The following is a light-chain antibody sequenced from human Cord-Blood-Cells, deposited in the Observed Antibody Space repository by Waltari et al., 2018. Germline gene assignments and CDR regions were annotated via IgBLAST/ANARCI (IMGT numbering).Light chain of an antibody. CDR3: SSYAGSNNFGV. V-gene: IGLV2-8*01. CDR2: EVS. CDR1: SSDVGGYNY. Sequence: QSALTQPASASGSPGQSVTIPCTGTSSDVGGYNYVSWYQQHPGKAPKLMIYEVSKRPSGVPDRFSGSKSGNTASLTVSGLQAEDEADYYCSSYAGSNNFGVFGGGTKLTVL. J-gene: IGLJ3*02.